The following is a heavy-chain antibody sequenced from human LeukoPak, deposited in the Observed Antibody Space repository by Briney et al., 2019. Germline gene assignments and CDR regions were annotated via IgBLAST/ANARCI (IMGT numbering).Heavy chain of an antibody. CDR2: IRSKANSYAT. V-gene: IGHV3-73*01. CDR1: GFTFSGSA. D-gene: IGHD2-2*01. J-gene: IGHJ4*02. Sequence: GGSLRLSCAASGFTFSGSAMHWVRQASGKGLEWVRRIRSKANSYATAYAASVKGRFTISRGDSKNTAYLQMNSLKTEDTAVYYCTRRQDIVVVPAADTDYWGQGTLVTVSS. CDR3: TRRQDIVVVPAADTDY.